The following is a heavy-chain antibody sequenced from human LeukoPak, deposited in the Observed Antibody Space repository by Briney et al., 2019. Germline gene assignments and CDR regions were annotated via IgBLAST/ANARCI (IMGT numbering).Heavy chain of an antibody. CDR2: INPNSGGT. CDR3: ARDLLQVVATLLPYYYGMDV. D-gene: IGHD2-21*01. J-gene: IGHJ6*02. CDR1: GYTFTGYY. V-gene: IGHV1-2*02. Sequence: ASVKVSCKASGYTFTGYYMHWGRQAPGQGLEWMGWINPNSGGTNYAQKFQGRVTMTRDTSISTAYMELSRLRSDDTAVYYCARDLLQVVATLLPYYYGMDVWGQGTTVTVSS.